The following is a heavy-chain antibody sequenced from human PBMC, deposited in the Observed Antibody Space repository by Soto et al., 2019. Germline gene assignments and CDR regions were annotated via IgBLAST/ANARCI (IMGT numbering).Heavy chain of an antibody. CDR1: GASISSYY. CDR3: ARGRLRDGYNSGHSDFDL. CDR2: IYYSGNT. J-gene: IGHJ3*01. V-gene: IGHV4-59*01. Sequence: QVQLQESGPRLVKPSETLSLTCTVSGASISSYYWSWIRQPPGKALEWIGYIYYSGNTNYNPSLKSRVTISVDTSKTHFSLKLSFVNAADSAVYYCARGRLRDGYNSGHSDFDLWGQGTMVTVSS. D-gene: IGHD5-12*01.